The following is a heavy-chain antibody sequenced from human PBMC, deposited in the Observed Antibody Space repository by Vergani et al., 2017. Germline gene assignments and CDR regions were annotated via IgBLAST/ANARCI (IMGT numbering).Heavy chain of an antibody. V-gene: IGHV3-21*01. CDR3: ARARIAVAGFDY. J-gene: IGHJ4*02. CDR1: GFTFSSYS. Sequence: EVQLVESGGGLVKPGGSLRLSCAASGFTFSSYSMNWVRQAPGKGLEWVSSISSSSSYIYYADSVKGRFTISRDNAKNSLYLQMNSLRAEDTAVYYCARARIAVAGFDYWGQGTLVTVSS. CDR2: ISSSSSYI. D-gene: IGHD6-19*01.